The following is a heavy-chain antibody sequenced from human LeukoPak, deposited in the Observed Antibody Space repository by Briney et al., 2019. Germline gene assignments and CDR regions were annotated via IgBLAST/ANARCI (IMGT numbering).Heavy chain of an antibody. CDR1: GFTFSSYG. J-gene: IGHJ4*02. V-gene: IGHV3-33*06. Sequence: PGRSLRLSCAASGFTFSSYGMHWVRQAPGKGLEWVAVIWYDGSNKYYADSVKGRFTISRDNSKNTLYLQMNSLRAEDTAVYYCAKEDLNSSFDYWGQGTLVTVSS. D-gene: IGHD4-23*01. CDR3: AKEDLNSSFDY. CDR2: IWYDGSNK.